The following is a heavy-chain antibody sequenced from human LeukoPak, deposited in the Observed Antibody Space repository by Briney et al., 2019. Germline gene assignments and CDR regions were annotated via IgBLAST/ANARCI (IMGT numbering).Heavy chain of an antibody. V-gene: IGHV3-30*18. Sequence: SLRLSCAASGFTFTRYGMHWVRQAPGQGLEWVAVVSSDGGDKHYADSVKGRFTISRDNSKNTLFLQMNSLRAEDAAVYYCAKDWEVGSANYYFDYWGQGTLVTVSS. D-gene: IGHD1-26*01. CDR2: VSSDGGDK. J-gene: IGHJ4*02. CDR1: GFTFTRYG. CDR3: AKDWEVGSANYYFDY.